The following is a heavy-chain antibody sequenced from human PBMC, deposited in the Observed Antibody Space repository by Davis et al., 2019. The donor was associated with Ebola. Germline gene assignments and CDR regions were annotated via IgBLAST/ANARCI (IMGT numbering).Heavy chain of an antibody. CDR1: GGSISSYY. CDR2: IYYSVTT. J-gene: IGHJ4*02. D-gene: IGHD6-13*01. Sequence: SETLSLTCTVSGGSISSYYWSWIRQPPGKGLEWIASIYYSVTTYYNPSLKGRVTMSLDTSKNQFSLKVNSVTAADTAVYYCARRGTSGWYVFYFFDSWGQGTLVTVSS. CDR3: ARRGTSGWYVFYFFDS. V-gene: IGHV4-59*04.